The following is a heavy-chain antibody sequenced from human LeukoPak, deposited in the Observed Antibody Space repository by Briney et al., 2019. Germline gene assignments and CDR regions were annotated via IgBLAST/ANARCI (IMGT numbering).Heavy chain of an antibody. CDR2: IKQDGSEI. Sequence: GGSLRLSCAASGFTFSSYWMSWVRQAPGKGLEWVANIKQDGSEIYYVDSVRGRFTISRDNAKNSLYLEMESLRAEDTAVYYCAREGGSSGWSWNDWGQGTLVTVSS. CDR3: AREGGSSGWSWND. D-gene: IGHD6-19*01. V-gene: IGHV3-7*01. J-gene: IGHJ4*02. CDR1: GFTFSSYW.